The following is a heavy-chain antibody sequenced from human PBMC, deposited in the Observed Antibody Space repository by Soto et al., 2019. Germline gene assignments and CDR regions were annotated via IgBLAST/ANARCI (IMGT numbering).Heavy chain of an antibody. Sequence: PSETLSLTCAVYGGSFSGYYWSWIRQPPGKGLEWIGEINHSGSTNYNPSLKSRVTISVDTSKNQFSLKLSSVTAADTAVYYCASDNCSSTSCYWTGTWGMDVWGQGTTVTVSS. V-gene: IGHV4-34*01. CDR1: GGSFSGYY. CDR3: ASDNCSSTSCYWTGTWGMDV. CDR2: INHSGST. D-gene: IGHD2-2*01. J-gene: IGHJ6*02.